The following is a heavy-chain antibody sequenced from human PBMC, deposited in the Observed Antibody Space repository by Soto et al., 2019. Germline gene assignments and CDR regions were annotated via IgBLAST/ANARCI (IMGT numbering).Heavy chain of an antibody. V-gene: IGHV3-64D*06. CDR1: GFPFSNHA. CDR2: INYNGGTT. CDR3: VTWGGIEARNLDH. D-gene: IGHD6-6*01. Sequence: GGSLRLSCTASGFPFSNHAMHWVRQAPGKGLEYVSAINYNGGTTYYVDSVKGRFTISRDNSKNTLYLQMSSLKVEDTAMYHCVTWGGIEARNLDHWGQGTLVTVSS. J-gene: IGHJ4*02.